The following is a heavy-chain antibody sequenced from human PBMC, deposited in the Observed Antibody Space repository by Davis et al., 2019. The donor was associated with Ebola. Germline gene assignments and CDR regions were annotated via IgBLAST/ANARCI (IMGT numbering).Heavy chain of an antibody. J-gene: IGHJ4*02. CDR3: ARMEGLGSTNFDY. Sequence: GGSLRLSCKGSGYTFTSYWIAWVRQMPGKGLEWMGRIDPSDSYTNYSPSFQGHVTISADKSISTAYLQWSSLKASDTAMYYCARMEGLGSTNFDYWGQGTLVTVSS. D-gene: IGHD2-2*01. V-gene: IGHV5-10-1*01. CDR2: IDPSDSYT. CDR1: GYTFTSYW.